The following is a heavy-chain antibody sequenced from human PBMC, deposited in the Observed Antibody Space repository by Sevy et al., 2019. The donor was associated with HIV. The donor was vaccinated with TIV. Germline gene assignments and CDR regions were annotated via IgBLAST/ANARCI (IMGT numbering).Heavy chain of an antibody. Sequence: GGSLRLSCAASGFTFSNYAMSWVRQAPGKGLEWVSAVRNSGGGAFYADSVKGRFTISRDNSKNTLYLQMNSLRAEDTAVYYCAKPDPYGTTWYERVDHWGQGTLVTVSS. V-gene: IGHV3-23*01. J-gene: IGHJ4*02. CDR2: VRNSGGGA. D-gene: IGHD6-13*01. CDR3: AKPDPYGTTWYERVDH. CDR1: GFTFSNYA.